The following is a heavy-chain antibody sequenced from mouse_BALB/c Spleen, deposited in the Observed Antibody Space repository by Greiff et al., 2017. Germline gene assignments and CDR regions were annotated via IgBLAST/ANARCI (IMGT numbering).Heavy chain of an antibody. D-gene: IGHD4-1*01. V-gene: IGHV1-54*01. CDR1: GYAFTNYL. Sequence: QVQLKQSGAELVRPGTSVKVSCKASGYAFTNYLIEWVKQRPGQGLEWIGVINPGSGGTNYNEKFKGKATLTADKSSSTAYMQLSSLTSDDSAVYFCARPGTGTRDYAMDYWGQGTSVTVSS. CDR2: INPGSGGT. J-gene: IGHJ4*01. CDR3: ARPGTGTRDYAMDY.